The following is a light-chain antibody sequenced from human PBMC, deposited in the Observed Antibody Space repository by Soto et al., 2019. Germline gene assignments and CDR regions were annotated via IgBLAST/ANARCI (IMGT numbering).Light chain of an antibody. Sequence: DIQLTQSPPPLSASVGDRFIITCRACQNISRLLNWDQQKPGKAPNLLIYDASRLQSGVPSRFSGSGGGTDFTLSISSVQPEDFATYFCQQSYMDPITFGQGTRLEIK. CDR2: DAS. V-gene: IGKV1-39*01. J-gene: IGKJ5*01. CDR3: QQSYMDPIT. CDR1: QNISRL.